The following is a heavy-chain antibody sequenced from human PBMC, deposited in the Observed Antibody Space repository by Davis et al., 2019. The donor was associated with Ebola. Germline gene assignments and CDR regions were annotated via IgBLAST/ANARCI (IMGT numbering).Heavy chain of an antibody. Sequence: HTGGSLRLSCAASGFTFSNYWMHWVRQAPGKGLVWVSRINSDGSSINYADSVQGRFTISRDNSKNTLYLQMNSLRAEDTAVYYCAKRIAAAGIWGPNSYPNWFDPWGQGTLVTVSS. CDR2: INSDGSSI. D-gene: IGHD6-13*01. V-gene: IGHV3-74*01. CDR3: AKRIAAAGIWGPNSYPNWFDP. CDR1: GFTFSNYW. J-gene: IGHJ5*02.